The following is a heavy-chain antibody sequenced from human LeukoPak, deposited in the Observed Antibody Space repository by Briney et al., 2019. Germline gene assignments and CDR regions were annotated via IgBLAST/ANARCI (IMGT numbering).Heavy chain of an antibody. CDR3: ARVNRITMIVVVKAHAFDI. J-gene: IGHJ3*02. CDR1: GGSISSSSYY. Sequence: PSETLSLTCTVSGGSISSSSYYWGWIRQPPGKGLEWIGSIYYSGSTYYNPSLKSRVTMSVDTSKNQFSLKLSSVTAADTAVYYCARVNRITMIVVVKAHAFDIWGQGTMVTVSS. V-gene: IGHV4-39*07. D-gene: IGHD3-22*01. CDR2: IYYSGST.